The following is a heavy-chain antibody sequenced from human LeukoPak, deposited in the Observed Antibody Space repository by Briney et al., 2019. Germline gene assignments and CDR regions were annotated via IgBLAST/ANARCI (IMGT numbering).Heavy chain of an antibody. CDR1: GGSISSGDYY. Sequence: SESLSLTCTVSGGSISSGDYYWSRIRQPPGKGREWYGYIDYSGSTYYNPSLKSRVTISVDTSKNQFSLKLSSVTAADTAVYYCARDGENDYWGQGTLVTVSS. CDR2: IDYSGST. J-gene: IGHJ4*02. D-gene: IGHD3-10*01. V-gene: IGHV4-30-4*01. CDR3: ARDGENDY.